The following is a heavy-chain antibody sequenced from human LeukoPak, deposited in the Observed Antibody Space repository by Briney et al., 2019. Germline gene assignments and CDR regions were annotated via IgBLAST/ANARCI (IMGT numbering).Heavy chain of an antibody. D-gene: IGHD2-2*01. CDR1: GFTFSSYA. V-gene: IGHV3-23*01. CDR3: AKDYPALGYCTSTSCSFFDY. J-gene: IGHJ4*02. CDR2: ISGSGGST. Sequence: GGSLRLSCAASGFTFSSYAMSWVRQAPGKGLEWASAISGSGGSTYYADSVKGRFTISRDDCQNTLYLQMNSLRAEGTAVYYCAKDYPALGYCTSTSCSFFDYWGQGTLVTVSS.